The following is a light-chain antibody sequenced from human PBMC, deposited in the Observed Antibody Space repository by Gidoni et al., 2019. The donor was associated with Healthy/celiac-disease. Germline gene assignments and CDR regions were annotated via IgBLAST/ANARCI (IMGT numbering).Light chain of an antibody. CDR1: QSMSRY. J-gene: IGKJ1*01. CDR3: QQSYSTPRT. Sequence: DIQMTTSPSSLSASVGDRVTITCRASQSMSRYLNWYQQKQGKAPKLLIYAASSLQSWVPSRFSGSGSGTDFTLTISSLQPEDFATYYCQQSYSTPRTFGQGTKVEIK. CDR2: AAS. V-gene: IGKV1-39*01.